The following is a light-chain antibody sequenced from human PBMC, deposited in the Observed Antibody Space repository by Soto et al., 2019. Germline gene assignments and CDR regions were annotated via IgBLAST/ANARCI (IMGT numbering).Light chain of an antibody. CDR1: QSISSL. CDR3: QQYNSYWT. V-gene: IGKV1-5*01. CDR2: DAS. J-gene: IGKJ1*01. Sequence: DIQMTQSPSTLSASLGDRVTITCRASQSISSLLAWYQQKPGKAPKLLIYDASSLESGVPSRFSGSGSGTEFTLTISSMQPDDFATYYCQQYNSYWTFGQGTKVDIK.